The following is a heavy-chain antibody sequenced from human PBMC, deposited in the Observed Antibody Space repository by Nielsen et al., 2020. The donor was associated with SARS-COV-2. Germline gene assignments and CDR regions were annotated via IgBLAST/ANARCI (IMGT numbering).Heavy chain of an antibody. CDR3: ARRGDSSADGYNSFPY. CDR2: IYYSGST. D-gene: IGHD5-24*01. Sequence: SETLSLTCTVSGGSISNSISNSYWSWIRQPPGKGLEWIGYIYYSGSTNYNPSLKSRVTISVDTSKNQFSLKLSSVTAADTAVYYCARRGDSSADGYNSFPYWGQGTLVTVSS. V-gene: IGHV4-59*12. J-gene: IGHJ4*02. CDR1: GGSISNSISNSY.